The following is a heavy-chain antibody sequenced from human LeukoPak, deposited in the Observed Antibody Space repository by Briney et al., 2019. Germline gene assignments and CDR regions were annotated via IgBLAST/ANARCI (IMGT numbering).Heavy chain of an antibody. CDR1: GFTFSSYW. J-gene: IGHJ4*02. Sequence: GGSLRLSCAVSGFTFSSYWMHWVRQAPGKGLVWVSRINSDGSTTSYADSVKGRFTISRDNAKNTLYLQMNSLRAEDTAVCYCARERGGLSSSWYFTLDYWGQGTLVTVSS. CDR3: ARERGGLSSSWYFTLDY. CDR2: INSDGSTT. D-gene: IGHD6-13*01. V-gene: IGHV3-74*01.